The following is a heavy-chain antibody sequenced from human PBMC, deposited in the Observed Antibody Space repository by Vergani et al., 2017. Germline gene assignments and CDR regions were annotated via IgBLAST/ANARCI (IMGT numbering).Heavy chain of an antibody. Sequence: QVQLVESGGGVVQPGRSLRLSCAASGFTFSSYAMHWVRQAPGKGLEWVAVISYDGSNKYYADSVKGRFTISRDNSKTKLYLQMNSLRAEDTAVYYCARELMELPRAGWFDPWGQGTLVTVSS. V-gene: IGHV3-30-3*01. D-gene: IGHD1-7*01. J-gene: IGHJ5*02. CDR3: ARELMELPRAGWFDP. CDR1: GFTFSSYA. CDR2: ISYDGSNK.